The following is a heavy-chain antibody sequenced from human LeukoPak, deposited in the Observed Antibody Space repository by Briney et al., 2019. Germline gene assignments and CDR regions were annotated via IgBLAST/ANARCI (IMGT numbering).Heavy chain of an antibody. J-gene: IGHJ4*02. Sequence: GGSLRLSCAASGFTFSSADMTWVRQAPGKGLEWVSTITGSDDRTYYGDSVKGRFTISRDYSKNTLHLQMNSLRVEDTAIYYCAKGPQLNSGYHPNYWGQGILVTVSS. D-gene: IGHD3-22*01. CDR1: GFTFSSAD. CDR2: ITGSDDRT. CDR3: AKGPQLNSGYHPNY. V-gene: IGHV3-23*01.